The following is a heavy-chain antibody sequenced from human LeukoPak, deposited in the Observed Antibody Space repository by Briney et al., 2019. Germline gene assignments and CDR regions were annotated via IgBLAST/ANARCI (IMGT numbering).Heavy chain of an antibody. CDR3: ARLGARGAPGGLTMIVVANEVDAFDI. D-gene: IGHD3-22*01. V-gene: IGHV1-2*02. CDR2: INPNSGGT. J-gene: IGHJ3*02. Sequence: ASVKVSCKASGYTFTGYYMHWVRQAPGQGLEWMGWINPNSGGTNYAQKFQGRVTMTRDTSISAAYMELSRLRSDDTAVYYCARLGARGAPGGLTMIVVANEVDAFDIWGQGTMVTVSS. CDR1: GYTFTGYY.